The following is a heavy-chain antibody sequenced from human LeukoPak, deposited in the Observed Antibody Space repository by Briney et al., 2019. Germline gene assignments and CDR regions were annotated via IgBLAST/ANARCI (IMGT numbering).Heavy chain of an antibody. CDR3: ARDLSSTPNWEFDY. D-gene: IGHD7-27*01. Sequence: ASVKVFCNTSGYTFNGYFIPWVRQAAGQGLEWMGRINPSSGVTEYAQNFQGRVAMSRDTSISTASMELSWLTSDDTAVYYCARDLSSTPNWEFDYWGQGTLVTVSS. CDR2: INPSSGVT. CDR1: GYTFNGYF. J-gene: IGHJ4*02. V-gene: IGHV1-2*06.